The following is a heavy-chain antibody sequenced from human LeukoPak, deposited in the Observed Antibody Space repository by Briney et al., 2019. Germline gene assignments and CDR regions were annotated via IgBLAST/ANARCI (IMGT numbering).Heavy chain of an antibody. Sequence: SETLTLTCTVSGGSISSYYWSWIRQPPGEGLEWIGYIYYSGSTNYNSSLKSRVTISVDTPKNQFSLKLSSVTAAATPVYHCPRPGYGDYGMDVWGQGTTVTVSS. D-gene: IGHD4-17*01. CDR3: PRPGYGDYGMDV. CDR2: IYYSGST. V-gene: IGHV4-59*08. CDR1: GGSISSYY. J-gene: IGHJ6*02.